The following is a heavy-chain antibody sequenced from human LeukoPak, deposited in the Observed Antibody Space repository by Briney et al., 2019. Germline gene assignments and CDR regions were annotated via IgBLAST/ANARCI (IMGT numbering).Heavy chain of an antibody. CDR3: ARHSDYYGSGSYRPIDY. D-gene: IGHD3-10*01. Sequence: GESLKISCSGSGYSFTSYWIGLVRQMPGKGLEWMEIIYPGDSDTRYSPSFQGQVTISADKSISTAYLQWSSLKASDTAMYYCARHSDYYGSGSYRPIDYWGQGTLVTVSS. V-gene: IGHV5-51*01. CDR2: IYPGDSDT. CDR1: GYSFTSYW. J-gene: IGHJ4*02.